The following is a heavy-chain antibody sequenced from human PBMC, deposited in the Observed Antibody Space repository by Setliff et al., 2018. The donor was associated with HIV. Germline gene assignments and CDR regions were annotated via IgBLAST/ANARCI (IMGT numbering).Heavy chain of an antibody. CDR3: ARVSRSGWFLDW. D-gene: IGHD6-19*01. CDR1: GYNFSSNG. V-gene: IGHV1-18*01. Sequence: ASVKVSCKASGYNFSSNGISWVRQAPGQGLEWMGWISSYNGYTKYAQKVQDRVTMTKDTSTSTAYMELRSLRSDDTAVYYCARVSRSGWFLDWWGQGSLVTSPQ. J-gene: IGHJ4*02. CDR2: ISSYNGYT.